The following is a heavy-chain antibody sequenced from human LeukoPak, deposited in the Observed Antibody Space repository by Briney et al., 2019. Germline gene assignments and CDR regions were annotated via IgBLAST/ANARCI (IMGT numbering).Heavy chain of an antibody. CDR1: GFTVGTKY. CDR3: AKVLMDYGDYFDY. CDR2: IYSGCTT. D-gene: IGHD4-17*01. V-gene: IGHV3-53*01. J-gene: IGHJ4*02. Sequence: GGSLRLSCAASGFTVGTKYMNWVRQAPGKGLEWVSIIYSGCTTYYADYVKGRFTISRDTSKNTLSLQMNSLRAEDTAVYFCAKVLMDYGDYFDYWGQGTLVTVSS.